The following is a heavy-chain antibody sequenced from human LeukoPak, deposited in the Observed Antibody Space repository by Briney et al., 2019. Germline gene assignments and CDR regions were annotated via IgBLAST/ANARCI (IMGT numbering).Heavy chain of an antibody. V-gene: IGHV1-69*04. Sequence: SVKVSCKASGGTFSSYAISWVRQAPGQGLEWMGRIIPILGIANYAQKFQGRVTMTRDMSTSTVYMELSSLRSEDTAVYYCARDLSSGTYFFDYWGQGTLVTVSS. CDR2: IIPILGIA. J-gene: IGHJ4*02. CDR1: GGTFSSYA. CDR3: ARDLSSGTYFFDY. D-gene: IGHD6-19*01.